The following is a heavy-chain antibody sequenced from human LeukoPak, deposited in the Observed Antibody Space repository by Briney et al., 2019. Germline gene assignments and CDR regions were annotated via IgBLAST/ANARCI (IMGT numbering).Heavy chain of an antibody. V-gene: IGHV3-30*04. CDR1: GFTFSSYA. Sequence: PGGSLRLSCAASGFTFSSYAMHWVRQAPGEGLEWVAVISYDGSNKYYADSVKGRFTISRDNSKNTLYLQMNSLRAEDTAVYYCAREEDGDYAYWGQGTLVTVSS. D-gene: IGHD4-17*01. J-gene: IGHJ4*02. CDR3: AREEDGDYAY. CDR2: ISYDGSNK.